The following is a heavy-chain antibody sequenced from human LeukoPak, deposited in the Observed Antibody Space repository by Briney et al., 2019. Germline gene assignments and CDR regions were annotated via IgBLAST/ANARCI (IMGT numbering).Heavy chain of an antibody. CDR2: INSDGSST. J-gene: IGHJ4*02. V-gene: IGHV3-74*01. Sequence: GGSLRLSCAASGFTFSNFWMSWVRQTPGKGLVWVSRINSDGSSTSYADSVKGRFTISRDNAKNTLYLQMNSLRAEDTAVYYCARRVAGPFDYWGQGTLVTVSS. CDR3: ARRVAGPFDY. D-gene: IGHD6-19*01. CDR1: GFTFSNFW.